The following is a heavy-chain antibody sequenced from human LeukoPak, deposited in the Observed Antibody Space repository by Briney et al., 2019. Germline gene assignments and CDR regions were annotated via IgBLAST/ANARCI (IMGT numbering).Heavy chain of an antibody. J-gene: IGHJ6*02. CDR2: ISAYNGNT. CDR3: ARPYTNYAENYYYYGMDV. D-gene: IGHD4/OR15-4a*01. CDR1: GYTFTSYG. V-gene: IGHV1-18*01. Sequence: GASVKVSCKASGYTFTSYGISWVRQAPGQGLEWMGWISAYNGNTNYAQKLQGRVTMTTDTSTSTAYMELRSLRSDDTAVYYCARPYTNYAENYYYYGMDVWGQGTTVTVSS.